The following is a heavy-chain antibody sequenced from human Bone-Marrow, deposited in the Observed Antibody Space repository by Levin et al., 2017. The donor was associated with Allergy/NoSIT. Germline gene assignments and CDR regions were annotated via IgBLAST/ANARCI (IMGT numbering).Heavy chain of an antibody. CDR3: TRDRDDTDFFDN. CDR1: GFSFTTYW. Sequence: SCAASGFSFTTYWMHWVRQVPGKGLMWVSRINADGTSTFYADSVKGRFTISRDNAKDTVYLQMHSLRAEDTALYYCTRDRDDTDFFDNWGQGTLVTVSS. CDR2: INADGTST. J-gene: IGHJ4*02. V-gene: IGHV3-74*01.